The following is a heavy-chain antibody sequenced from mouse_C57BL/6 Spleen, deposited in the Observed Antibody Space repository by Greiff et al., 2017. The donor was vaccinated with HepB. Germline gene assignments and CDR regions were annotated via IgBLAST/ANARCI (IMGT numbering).Heavy chain of an antibody. J-gene: IGHJ3*01. CDR1: GFTFSNYW. Sequence: EVQLVESGGGLVQPGGSMKLSCVASGFTFSNYWMNWVRQSPEKGLEWVAQIRLKSDNYATHYAESVKGRFTISRDDSKSSVYLQMNNLRAEDTGIYYCTDLLVFAYWGQGTLVTVSA. V-gene: IGHV6-3*01. CDR2: IRLKSDNYAT. CDR3: TDLLVFAY. D-gene: IGHD1-1*01.